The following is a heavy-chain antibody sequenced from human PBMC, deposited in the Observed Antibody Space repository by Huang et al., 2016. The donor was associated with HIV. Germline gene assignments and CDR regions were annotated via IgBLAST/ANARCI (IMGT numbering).Heavy chain of an antibody. CDR1: GVSISSDW. CDR3: ARDPRIQSWLNFFDY. CDR2: INSDRRRT. V-gene: IGHV3-74*01. Sequence: ELQLVESGGGLVQPGGYLRLSCAASGVSISSDWMHWVRQAPGKGLVWVSRINSDRRRTSYADSVKGRFTISRDNAKNTLYLQMNSLRAEDTAVYYCARDPRIQSWLNFFDYWGQGTLVSVSS. D-gene: IGHD3-22*01. J-gene: IGHJ4*02.